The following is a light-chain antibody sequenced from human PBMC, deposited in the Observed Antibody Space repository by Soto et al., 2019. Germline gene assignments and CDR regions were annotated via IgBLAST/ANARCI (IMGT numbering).Light chain of an antibody. Sequence: AIQMTQSPSSLSASVGDRVTITCRASQGIRNDLDWFQQKPGKAPKLLIYAASNLQSGVPARFSGSGSGTDFTLTISSLQPEDFATYYCQQGHSFPLTFGGGTKVDIK. CDR1: QGIRND. CDR2: AAS. J-gene: IGKJ4*01. CDR3: QQGHSFPLT. V-gene: IGKV1-6*01.